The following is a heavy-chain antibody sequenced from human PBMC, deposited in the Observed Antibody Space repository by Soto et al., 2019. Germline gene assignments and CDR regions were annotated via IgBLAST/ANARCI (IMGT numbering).Heavy chain of an antibody. V-gene: IGHV4-34*01. D-gene: IGHD3-22*01. J-gene: IGHJ4*02. CDR1: GESFSSFY. CDR2: INYSGST. CDR3: ARVFEGSSGYLDY. Sequence: SETLSLTCAVYGESFSSFYWSWIRQPPGKGLEWIGDINYSGSTYYNPSLKSRVTISVDTSKNQFSLKLSSVTAADTAVYYCARVFEGSSGYLDYWGQGTLVTVSS.